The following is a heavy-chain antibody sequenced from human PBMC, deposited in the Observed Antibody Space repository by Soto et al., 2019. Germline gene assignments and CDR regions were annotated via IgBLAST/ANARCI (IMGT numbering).Heavy chain of an antibody. Sequence: QVQLVQSGAEVKKPGSSVKVSCKASGGTFSSYAISWVRQAPGQGLEWMGGIIPIFGTANYAQKFQGRVTITADESTSTAYMELSSLRSEDTAVYYCARGRNYYYSSGYQYYFDYWGQGTLVTVSS. D-gene: IGHD3-22*01. CDR1: GGTFSSYA. CDR2: IIPIFGTA. CDR3: ARGRNYYYSSGYQYYFDY. V-gene: IGHV1-69*12. J-gene: IGHJ4*02.